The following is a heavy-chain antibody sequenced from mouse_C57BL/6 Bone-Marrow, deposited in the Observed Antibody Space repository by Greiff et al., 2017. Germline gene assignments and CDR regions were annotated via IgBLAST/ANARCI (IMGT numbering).Heavy chain of an antibody. CDR1: GYTFTSYW. CDR3: ARDYYGSSPYYFDY. D-gene: IGHD1-1*01. CDR2: IDPSDSYT. Sequence: QVQLQQPGAELVKPGASVKLSCKASGYTFTSYWMQWVKQRPGQGLEWIGEIDPSDSYTNYNQKFKGKATLTVDTSSSTAYMQLSSLTSEDSAVYYCARDYYGSSPYYFDYWGQGTTRTVSS. V-gene: IGHV1-50*01. J-gene: IGHJ2*01.